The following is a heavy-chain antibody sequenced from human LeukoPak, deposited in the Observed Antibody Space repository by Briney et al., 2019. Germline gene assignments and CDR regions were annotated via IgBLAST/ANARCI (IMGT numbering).Heavy chain of an antibody. J-gene: IGHJ4*02. CDR2: INPNSGGT. V-gene: IGHV1-2*02. CDR3: ARVPSFLPAATLGNDY. Sequence: ASVKVSCKASGYTFTGYYMHWVRQAPGQGLEWMGWINPNSGGTNYAQKFQGRVTMTRDTSISTAYIELSRLRSDDTAVYYCARVPSFLPAATLGNDYWGQGTLVTVSS. CDR1: GYTFTGYY. D-gene: IGHD2-2*01.